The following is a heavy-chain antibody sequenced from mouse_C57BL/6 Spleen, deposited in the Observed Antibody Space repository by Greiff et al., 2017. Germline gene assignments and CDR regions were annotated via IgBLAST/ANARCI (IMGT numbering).Heavy chain of an antibody. V-gene: IGHV5-4*03. Sequence: EVKLMESGGGLVKPGGSLKLSCAASGFTFSSYAMSWVRQTPEKRLEWVATISDGGSYTYYPDNVKGRFTISRDNAKNNLYLQMSHLKSEDTAMYYCARGSSHYYAMDYWGQGTSVTVSS. CDR3: ARGSSHYYAMDY. CDR1: GFTFSSYA. D-gene: IGHD1-1*01. CDR2: ISDGGSYT. J-gene: IGHJ4*01.